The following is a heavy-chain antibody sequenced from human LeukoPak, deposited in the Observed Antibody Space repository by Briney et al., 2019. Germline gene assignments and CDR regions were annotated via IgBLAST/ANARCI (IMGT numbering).Heavy chain of an antibody. D-gene: IGHD2-15*01. V-gene: IGHV3-53*01. Sequence: GGSLRLSCAASGFTVSSNYMSWVRQAPGKGLEWVSVIYSGGSTYYADSVKGRFTISRDNSKNTLYLQMNSLRAEDTAVYYCARGVVVVAPDAFDIWGQGTMVTVS. CDR3: ARGVVVVAPDAFDI. CDR2: IYSGGST. CDR1: GFTVSSNY. J-gene: IGHJ3*02.